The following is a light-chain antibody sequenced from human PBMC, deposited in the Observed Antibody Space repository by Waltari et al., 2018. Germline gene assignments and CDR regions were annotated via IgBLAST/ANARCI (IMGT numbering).Light chain of an antibody. Sequence: IQLTQSPSSLSASVGDRVTLTCRASQDISTYVAWYQQKAGKAPKLLFYAASTLQSGVPSRFSGSGSGTEFTLTIGSLQPEDFATYYCQQLKTYPLTFGGGTKVEIK. CDR1: QDISTY. CDR2: AAS. V-gene: IGKV1-9*01. J-gene: IGKJ4*01. CDR3: QQLKTYPLT.